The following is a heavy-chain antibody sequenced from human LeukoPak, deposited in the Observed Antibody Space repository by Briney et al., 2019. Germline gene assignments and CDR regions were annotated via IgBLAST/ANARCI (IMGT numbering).Heavy chain of an antibody. D-gene: IGHD3-22*01. CDR3: ARARRRSYYYDSSGYAFDI. J-gene: IGHJ3*02. CDR2: INHSGST. CDR1: GGSFSGYY. Sequence: SETLSLTCAVYGGSFSGYYWSWIRQPPGKGLEWIGEINHSGSTNYNPSLKSRVTISVDTSKNQFSLKLSSVTAADTAVYYCARARRRSYYYDSSGYAFDIWGQGTMVTVSS. V-gene: IGHV4-34*01.